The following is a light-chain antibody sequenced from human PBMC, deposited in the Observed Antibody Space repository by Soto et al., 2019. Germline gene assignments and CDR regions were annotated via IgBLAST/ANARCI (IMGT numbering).Light chain of an antibody. Sequence: AIQMTQSPSSLSSSVGDRVTITCRASQGISNDLAWYQQKPGKAPTLLIYSASSLHSVVPSRFSGSGSGTDFTLTINSLQPEDFATYYCLQYYGYPRTFGQGTKVEI. J-gene: IGKJ1*01. CDR3: LQYYGYPRT. CDR1: QGISND. CDR2: SAS. V-gene: IGKV1-6*01.